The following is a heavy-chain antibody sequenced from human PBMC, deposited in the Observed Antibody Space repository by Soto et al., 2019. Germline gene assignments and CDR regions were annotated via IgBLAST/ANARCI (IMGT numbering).Heavy chain of an antibody. CDR3: VRTSLVVAAATREDY. CDR1: GFTFSRYW. CDR2: INSDGSST. V-gene: IGHV3-74*01. D-gene: IGHD2-15*01. Sequence: EVQLVESGGGLVQPGESLRLSCAASGFTFSRYWMHCVRQAPGKGLVWVSRINSDGSSTSYAGSVKGRFTISRDNAKNRLYLQMNSLRAEDTAVYYCVRTSLVVAAATREDYWGQGALVTVSS. J-gene: IGHJ4*02.